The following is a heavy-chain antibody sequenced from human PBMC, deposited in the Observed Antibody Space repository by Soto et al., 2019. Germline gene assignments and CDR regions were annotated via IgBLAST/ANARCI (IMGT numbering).Heavy chain of an antibody. CDR3: ARAPDYGDYGGCAFDI. D-gene: IGHD4-17*01. Sequence: SETLSLTCTVSGGSISSGGYYWSWIRQHPGKGLEWIGYIYYSGSTYYNPSLKSRVTISVDTSKNQFSLKLSSVTAADTAVYYCARAPDYGDYGGCAFDIWGQGTMVTVSS. CDR1: GGSISSGGYY. CDR2: IYYSGST. V-gene: IGHV4-31*03. J-gene: IGHJ3*02.